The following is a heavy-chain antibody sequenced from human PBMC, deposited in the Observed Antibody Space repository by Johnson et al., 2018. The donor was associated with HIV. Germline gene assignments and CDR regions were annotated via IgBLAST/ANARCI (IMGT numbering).Heavy chain of an antibody. CDR2: IKQDGSEK. V-gene: IGHV3-7*01. J-gene: IGHJ3*02. D-gene: IGHD3-16*01. CDR1: GFTVSSNE. Sequence: VQLVESGGALVQPGGSLRLSCAASGFTVSSNEMSWVRQAPGKGLEWVANIKQDGSEKYYVDSVKGRFTISRDNSKNTLYLQMNSLRVEDTAVYYCARVGDYVDAFDIWGQGTMVTVSS. CDR3: ARVGDYVDAFDI.